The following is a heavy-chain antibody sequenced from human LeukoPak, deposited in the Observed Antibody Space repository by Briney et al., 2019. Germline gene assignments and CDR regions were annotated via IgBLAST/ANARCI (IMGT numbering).Heavy chain of an antibody. D-gene: IGHD3-3*01. Sequence: PSETLSLTCAVYGGSFSGYYWSWIRQPPGKRLEWIGEINRSGSTNYNPSLKSRVTISVDTSKNQFSLKLSSVTAADTAVYYCARGGPYYDFWSGYYFWGQGTLVTVSS. CDR1: GGSFSGYY. J-gene: IGHJ4*02. CDR3: ARGGPYYDFWSGYYF. V-gene: IGHV4-34*01. CDR2: INRSGST.